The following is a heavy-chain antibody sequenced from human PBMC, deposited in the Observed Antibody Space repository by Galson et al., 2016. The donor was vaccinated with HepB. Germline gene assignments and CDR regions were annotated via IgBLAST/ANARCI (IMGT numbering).Heavy chain of an antibody. CDR1: GFAFSSYS. CDR2: ISGSGGST. D-gene: IGHD6-19*01. CDR3: ATDPGFAVPTS. V-gene: IGHV3-23*01. Sequence: SLRLSCAASGFAFSSYSMSWVRQPPGKGLEWVSTISGSGGSTDYADSVKGRFTISRDNSENTLYLQMSSLRAEDSAVFYCATDPGFAVPTSWGQGTLVIVSS. J-gene: IGHJ5*02.